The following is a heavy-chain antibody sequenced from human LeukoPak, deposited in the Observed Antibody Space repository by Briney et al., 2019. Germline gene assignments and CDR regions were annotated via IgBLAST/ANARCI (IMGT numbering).Heavy chain of an antibody. CDR1: GGSFSGCY. J-gene: IGHJ4*02. V-gene: IGHV4-34*01. Sequence: SETLSLTCAVYGGSFSGCYWSWIRQPPGKGLEWIGEINHSGSTNYNPSLKSRVTISVDTSKNQFSLKLSSVTAADTAVYYCASTLRYFDWLLSPRGSYFDYWGQGTLVTVSS. CDR3: ASTLRYFDWLLSPRGSYFDY. D-gene: IGHD3-9*01. CDR2: INHSGST.